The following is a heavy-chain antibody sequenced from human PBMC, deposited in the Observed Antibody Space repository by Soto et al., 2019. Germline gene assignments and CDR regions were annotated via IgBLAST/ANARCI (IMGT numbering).Heavy chain of an antibody. CDR2: ISGSGGST. CDR1: GFTFSSYA. Sequence: GGSLRLSCAASGFTFSSYAMSWVRQAPGKGLEWVSAISGSGGSTYYADSVKGRFTFSRDNSKNTLYLQMNSLRAEDTAVYYCAKDLHRNIVLMVYAISSNYYYYGMDVWGQGTTVTVSS. D-gene: IGHD2-8*01. V-gene: IGHV3-23*01. J-gene: IGHJ6*02. CDR3: AKDLHRNIVLMVYAISSNYYYYGMDV.